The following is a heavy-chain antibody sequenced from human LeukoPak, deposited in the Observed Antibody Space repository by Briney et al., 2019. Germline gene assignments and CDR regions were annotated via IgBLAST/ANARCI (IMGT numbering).Heavy chain of an antibody. CDR1: GGSISSGGYY. CDR2: IYYSGST. Sequence: PSQTLSLTCTVSGGSISSGGYYWSWIRQHPGKGLEWIGYIYYSGSTYYNPSLKSRVTISVDTSKNQFSLKLSSVTAAATAVYYCATPLFPLRYFDWLPPGYWGQGTLVTVSS. D-gene: IGHD3-9*01. CDR3: ATPLFPLRYFDWLPPGY. V-gene: IGHV4-31*03. J-gene: IGHJ4*02.